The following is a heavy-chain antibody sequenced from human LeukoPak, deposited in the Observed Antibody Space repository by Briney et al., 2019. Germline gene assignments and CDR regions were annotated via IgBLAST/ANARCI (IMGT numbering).Heavy chain of an antibody. CDR2: IILNGGIT. CDR1: VFRFDDHG. CDR3: AGGDRNGWYFDY. D-gene: IGHD6-19*01. Sequence: GGSLRLSCAAPVFRFDDHGMSWVRQAPREGLERVSGIILNGGITGYGDTVKSGFSLSPETAKNSLCLHVNSLRGEDTALYFCAGGDRNGWYFDYWGQGILVTVSS. V-gene: IGHV3-20*04. J-gene: IGHJ4*02.